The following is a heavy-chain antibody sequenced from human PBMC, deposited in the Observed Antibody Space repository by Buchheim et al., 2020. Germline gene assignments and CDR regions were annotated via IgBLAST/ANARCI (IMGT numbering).Heavy chain of an antibody. V-gene: IGHV4-39*01. J-gene: IGHJ4*02. Sequence: QLQLQESGPGLVKPSETLSLTCTVSGGSISSSSYYWGWIRQPPGKGLEWIGSSYYSGSTYYNPSLKSRVTISVDTSKNQFSLKLSSVTAADTAVYYCARQCSSTSCYTAAFAYWGQGTL. CDR1: GGSISSSSYY. CDR3: ARQCSSTSCYTAAFAY. D-gene: IGHD2-2*02. CDR2: SYYSGST.